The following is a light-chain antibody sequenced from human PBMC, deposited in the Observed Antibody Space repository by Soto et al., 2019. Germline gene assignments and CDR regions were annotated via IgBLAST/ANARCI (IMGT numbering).Light chain of an antibody. V-gene: IGLV1-51*01. J-gene: IGLJ1*01. CDR3: GTWDSSLSAYV. CDR2: DNN. Sequence: QSVLTQPPSVSAARGQKVTISCSGSSSNIGNNYVSWYQQLPGTAPKLLIYDNNKRPSGIPDRFSDSKSGTSATLGITGLQTGDEADYYCGTWDSSLSAYVFATGTKVTVL. CDR1: SSNIGNNY.